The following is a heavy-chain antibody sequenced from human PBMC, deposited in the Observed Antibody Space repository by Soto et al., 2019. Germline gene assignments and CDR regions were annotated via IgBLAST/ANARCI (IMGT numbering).Heavy chain of an antibody. Sequence: QVQLVQSGAEVKKPGSSVKVSCKASGGTFSSYTISWVRQAPGQGLEWMGRIIPILGIADYAQKFQGRVTMTADKSTSTAYMALNSMRSEDTAGYYCAREQVILGTYGMDVWGQGTTVTVSS. V-gene: IGHV1-69*08. CDR1: GGTFSSYT. D-gene: IGHD2-15*01. J-gene: IGHJ6*02. CDR3: AREQVILGTYGMDV. CDR2: IIPILGIA.